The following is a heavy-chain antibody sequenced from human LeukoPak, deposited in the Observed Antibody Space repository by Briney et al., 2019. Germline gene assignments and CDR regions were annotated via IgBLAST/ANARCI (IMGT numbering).Heavy chain of an antibody. CDR1: GGSVSSGSYY. V-gene: IGHV4-61*01. CDR3: ARGQYSSSWRPLNYYYYYGMDV. D-gene: IGHD6-13*01. Sequence: PSETLSLTCTVSGGSVSSGSYYWSWIRQPPGKGLEWIGYIYYSGSTNYNPSLKSRVTISVDTSKNQFSLKLSSVTAADTAVYYCARGQYSSSWRPLNYYYYYGMDVWGQGTTVTVSS. CDR2: IYYSGST. J-gene: IGHJ6*02.